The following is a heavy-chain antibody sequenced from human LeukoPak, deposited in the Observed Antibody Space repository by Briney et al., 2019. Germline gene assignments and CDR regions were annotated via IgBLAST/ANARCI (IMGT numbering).Heavy chain of an antibody. V-gene: IGHV4-59*01. Sequence: SETLSLTCTVSGGSLGTYYWSWIRQPPGKGLEWIGYIYYSGSTNYNPSLKSRVTISVDTSKNQFSLKLSSVTAADTAVYYCAREVAAHSRNYFDYWGQGTLVTVSS. D-gene: IGHD6-19*01. J-gene: IGHJ4*02. CDR3: AREVAAHSRNYFDY. CDR1: GGSLGTYY. CDR2: IYYSGST.